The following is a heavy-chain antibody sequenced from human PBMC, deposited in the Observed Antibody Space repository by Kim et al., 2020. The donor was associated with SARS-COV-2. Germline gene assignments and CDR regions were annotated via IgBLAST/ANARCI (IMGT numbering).Heavy chain of an antibody. J-gene: IGHJ5*02. CDR3: TTEVADEWFDP. Sequence: TDYAAPVKGRCTISRDDSKNTLYLQMNSLKTEDTAVYYCTTEVADEWFDPWGQGTLVTVSS. CDR2: T. D-gene: IGHD2-15*01. V-gene: IGHV3-15*01.